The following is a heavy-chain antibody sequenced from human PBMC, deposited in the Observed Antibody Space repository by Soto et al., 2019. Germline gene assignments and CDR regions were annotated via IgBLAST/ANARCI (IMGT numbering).Heavy chain of an antibody. V-gene: IGHV4-30-4*01. CDR3: AKWLAVAGTHWFDP. Sequence: SETLSLTCTVSGGSISSGDYYWGWIRQPPGKGLECIAYIHYSGNTYYNPSLKSRVTIFLDTSKNQFSLKLTSVTAADTAVYYCAKWLAVAGTHWFDPWGQGTRVTVSS. J-gene: IGHJ5*02. CDR2: IHYSGNT. CDR1: GGSISSGDYY. D-gene: IGHD6-19*01.